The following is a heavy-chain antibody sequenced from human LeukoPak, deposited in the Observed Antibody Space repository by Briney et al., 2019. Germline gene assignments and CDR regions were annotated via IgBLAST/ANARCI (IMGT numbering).Heavy chain of an antibody. CDR3: ARSRGQYQQLYTGFDP. D-gene: IGHD2-2*02. J-gene: IGHJ5*02. V-gene: IGHV1-69*01. CDR1: GGTFSSYA. Sequence: ASVKVSCKASGGTFSSYAISWVRQAPGQGLEWMGGIIPIFGTANYAQKFQGRVTITADESTSTAYMELSSLRSEDTAVYYCARSRGQYQQLYTGFDPWGQGTLVTVSS. CDR2: IIPIFGTA.